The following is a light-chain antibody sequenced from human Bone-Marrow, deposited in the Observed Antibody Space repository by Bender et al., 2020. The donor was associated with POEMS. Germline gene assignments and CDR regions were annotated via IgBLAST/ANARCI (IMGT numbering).Light chain of an antibody. CDR2: QDG. J-gene: IGLJ2*01. CDR1: NLGEKY. Sequence: SYELTQPPSVSVSPGQTATITCFGDNLGEKYACWYQQKPGQSPVLVIYQDGKRPSGIPERFSASNSGNTTTLTISGTQAMDEADYYCQAYDSTTVVFGAGTKLTVL. V-gene: IGLV3-1*01. CDR3: QAYDSTTVV.